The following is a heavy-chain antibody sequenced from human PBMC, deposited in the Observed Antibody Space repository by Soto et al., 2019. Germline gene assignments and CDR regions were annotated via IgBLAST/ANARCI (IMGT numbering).Heavy chain of an antibody. D-gene: IGHD5-12*01. J-gene: IGHJ4*02. CDR1: GYSFTSYG. CDR2: ISTYNVNT. V-gene: IGHV1-18*01. Sequence: QVQLVQSGAEVKKPGASVKVSCKTSGYSFTSYGISWVRQAPGQGLEWMGWISTYNVNTYYAQKIQGRVTMTTDTSTTTAYMEVRSLRSDDTAVYYCARALVSTMRPDYWGQGTLVTVSS. CDR3: ARALVSTMRPDY.